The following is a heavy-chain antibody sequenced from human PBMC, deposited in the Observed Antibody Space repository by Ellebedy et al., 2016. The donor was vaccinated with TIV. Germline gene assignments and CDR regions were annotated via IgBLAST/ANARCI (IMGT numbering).Heavy chain of an antibody. D-gene: IGHD3-9*01. CDR1: GYTFTDYY. V-gene: IGHV1-2*02. CDR3: ARDSYDILTGQGSEFGL. Sequence: AASVKVSCKASGYTFTDYYTHWVRQAPGQGLEWMGWIHPNSGGTKYAQKFQGRVLMTRDTSISTAYMELSRLRFDDTAVYFCARDSYDILTGQGSEFGLWGQGTLVTVSS. CDR2: IHPNSGGT. J-gene: IGHJ4*02.